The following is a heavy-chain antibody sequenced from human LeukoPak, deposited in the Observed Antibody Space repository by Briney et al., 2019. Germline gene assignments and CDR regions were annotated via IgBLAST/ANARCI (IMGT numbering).Heavy chain of an antibody. D-gene: IGHD5-24*01. CDR1: GGSISSYY. CDR2: IYTSGST. Sequence: PSETLSLTCTVSGGSISSYYWSWIRQPAGKGLEWIGRIYTSGSTNYNPSLKSRVTMSVDTSKNQFSLKLSSVTAADTAVYYCSRVVRDGYNRNYYYYMDVWAKGPRSPSP. CDR3: SRVVRDGYNRNYYYYMDV. J-gene: IGHJ6*03. V-gene: IGHV4-4*07.